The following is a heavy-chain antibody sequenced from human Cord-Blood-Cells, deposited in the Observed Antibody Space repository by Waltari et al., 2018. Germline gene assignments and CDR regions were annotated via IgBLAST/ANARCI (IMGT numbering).Heavy chain of an antibody. D-gene: IGHD3-16*01. CDR2: IWYDGSNK. CDR1: GFTFSSYG. CDR3: ARNSGGLDY. V-gene: IGHV3-33*01. Sequence: QVQLVESGGGVVQPGRSLRLSCAASGFTFSSYGMHWVRQAPGKGVDWVAVIWYDGSNKYYADSVKGRFTISRDNSKNTLYLQMNSLRAEDTAVYYCARNSGGLDYWGQGTLVTVSS. J-gene: IGHJ4*02.